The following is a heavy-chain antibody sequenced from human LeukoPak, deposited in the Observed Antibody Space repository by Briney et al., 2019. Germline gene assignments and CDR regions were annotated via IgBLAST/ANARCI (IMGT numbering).Heavy chain of an antibody. CDR1: GGSISSGGYS. D-gene: IGHD6-19*01. V-gene: IGHV4-30-2*01. CDR2: IYHSGST. CDR3: ARTAVAGYDAFDI. Sequence: PSQTLSLTCAVSGGSISSGGYSWSWIRQPPGKGLEWIGYIYHSGSTYYNPSLKSRVTISVDRSKNQFSLKLSSVTAADTAVYYCARTAVAGYDAFDIWGQGTMVTVSS. J-gene: IGHJ3*02.